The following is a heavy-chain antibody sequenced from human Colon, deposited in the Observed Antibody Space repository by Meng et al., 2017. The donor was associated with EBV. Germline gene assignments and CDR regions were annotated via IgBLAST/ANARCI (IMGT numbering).Heavy chain of an antibody. V-gene: IGHV4-34*12. CDR2: IIHGGSP. CDR3: ARRPTGIDY. CDR1: GGSLSGAY. J-gene: IGHJ4*02. D-gene: IGHD2-8*02. Sequence: QVELRQGGEGLLKPSGTLSLTCAVNGGSLSGAYWNWIRQPPGKGLEWIGEIIHGGSPSYNPSLKSRVTISIDTSKNQLSLMLSSVTAADTAVYYCARRPTGIDYWGQGTLVTVSS.